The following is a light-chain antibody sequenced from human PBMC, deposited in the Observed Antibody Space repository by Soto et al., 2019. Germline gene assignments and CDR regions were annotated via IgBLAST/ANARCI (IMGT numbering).Light chain of an antibody. CDR3: QQYGSSPQAWT. CDR1: QSVSSSY. Sequence: EIVLTHSSVTLSFSRVERATLSCRASQSVSSSYLAWYQQKPGQAPRLLIYGASSRATGIPDRFSGSGSGTDFTLTISRLEPEDFAVYYCQQYGSSPQAWTFGQGTKVDI. J-gene: IGKJ1*01. CDR2: GAS. V-gene: IGKV3-20*01.